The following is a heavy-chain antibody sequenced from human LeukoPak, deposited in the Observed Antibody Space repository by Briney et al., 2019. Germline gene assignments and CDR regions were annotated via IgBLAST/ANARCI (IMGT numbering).Heavy chain of an antibody. CDR2: INHSGST. CDR3: ARDVVAAVGSFDY. D-gene: IGHD2-2*01. Sequence: SETLSLTCAVYGGSFSGYYWSWIRQPPGKGLEWIGEINHSGSTNYNPSLKSRVTISVDTSKNQFSLKLSSVTAADTAVYYCARDVVAAVGSFDYWGQGTQVTVSS. V-gene: IGHV4-34*01. CDR1: GGSFSGYY. J-gene: IGHJ4*02.